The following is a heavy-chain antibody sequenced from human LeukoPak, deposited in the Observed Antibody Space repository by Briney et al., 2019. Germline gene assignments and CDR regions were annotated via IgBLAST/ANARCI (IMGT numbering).Heavy chain of an antibody. Sequence: GASVEVSCKASGYTFTGYYMHWVRQAPGQGLEWMGWINPNSGGTNYAQKFQGRVTMTRDTSISTAYMELSRLRSDDTAVYYCARGFRRPTGTGYYYYMDVWGKGTTVTVSS. D-gene: IGHD1-1*01. CDR1: GYTFTGYY. CDR3: ARGFRRPTGTGYYYYMDV. V-gene: IGHV1-2*02. J-gene: IGHJ6*03. CDR2: INPNSGGT.